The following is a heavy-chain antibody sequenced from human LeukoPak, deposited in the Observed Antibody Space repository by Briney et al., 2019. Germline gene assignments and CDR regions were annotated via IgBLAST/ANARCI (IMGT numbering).Heavy chain of an antibody. CDR3: ARAGYYDFWSGYFPASPIDY. V-gene: IGHV1-8*01. CDR2: MNPNSGNT. CDR1: GYTFTGYD. J-gene: IGHJ4*02. Sequence: KPGASVKVSCKASGYTFTGYDINWVRQATGQGLEWMGWMNPNSGNTGYAQKFQGRVTMTRNTSISTAYMELRSLRSDDTAVYYCARAGYYDFWSGYFPASPIDYWGQGTLVTVSS. D-gene: IGHD3-3*01.